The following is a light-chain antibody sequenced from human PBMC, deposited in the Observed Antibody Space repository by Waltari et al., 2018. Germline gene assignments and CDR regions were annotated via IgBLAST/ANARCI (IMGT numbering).Light chain of an antibody. CDR3: SSFTSSSTWV. J-gene: IGLJ3*02. V-gene: IGLV2-14*01. CDR2: DVS. Sequence: QSALTQPASVSGSPGQSITISCTGTSSDGGGYNYVSWDQQHPGKAPKLMIYDVSKRPSGVSNRCSGSKSGNTASLTISGLQAEDEADYYCSSFTSSSTWVFGAGTKLTVL. CDR1: SSDGGGYNY.